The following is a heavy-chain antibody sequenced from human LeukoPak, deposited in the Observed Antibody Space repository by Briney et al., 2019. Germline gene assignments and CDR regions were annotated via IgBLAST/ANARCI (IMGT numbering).Heavy chain of an antibody. CDR2: IYSDGRT. D-gene: IGHD3-22*01. CDR1: GFTVSNKY. J-gene: IGHJ3*02. Sequence: GGSLRLSCAASGFTVSNKYMTWVRQAPGKGLEWVSLIYSDGRTYYADSVKGRCTISRNNSKNTLYLQMNSLRVEDTAVYYCARGLFLSGYLDAFDIWGQGTVVTVSS. CDR3: ARGLFLSGYLDAFDI. V-gene: IGHV3-53*01.